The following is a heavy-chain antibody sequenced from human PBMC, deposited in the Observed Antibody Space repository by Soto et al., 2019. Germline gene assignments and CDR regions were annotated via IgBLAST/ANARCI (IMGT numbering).Heavy chain of an antibody. V-gene: IGHV1-8*01. CDR3: ARERTRGFDP. J-gene: IGHJ5*02. CDR2: MNTNFDNT. Sequence: QVHLVQSGAEVKKPGASVKVSCKASGYTFTSYDVNWVRQAPGQGLEWMGWMNTNFDNTDYAQKFQGRVTMTRNTSMSTANVVQSSLGSDDAVVYYSARERTRGFDPWGQGTLVTVSS. CDR1: GYTFTSYD.